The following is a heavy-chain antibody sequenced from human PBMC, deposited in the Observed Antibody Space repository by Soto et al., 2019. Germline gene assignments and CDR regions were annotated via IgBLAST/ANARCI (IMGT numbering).Heavy chain of an antibody. J-gene: IGHJ6*02. V-gene: IGHV3-49*04. Sequence: GVLRLSCTASGFTFGDYAMSWVRQAPGKGLEWVGFIRSKAYGGTTEYAASVKGRFTISRDDSKSIAYLQMNSLKTEDTAVYYCTRDGPEYYDFWSERLHLGSGYYYYGMDVWGQGTTVTVSS. CDR1: GFTFGDYA. CDR2: IRSKAYGGTT. CDR3: TRDGPEYYDFWSERLHLGSGYYYYGMDV. D-gene: IGHD3-3*01.